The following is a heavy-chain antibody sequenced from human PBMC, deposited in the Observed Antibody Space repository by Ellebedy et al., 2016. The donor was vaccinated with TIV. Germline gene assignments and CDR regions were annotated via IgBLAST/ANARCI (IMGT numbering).Heavy chain of an antibody. J-gene: IGHJ3*02. CDR1: GFTFSSYA. Sequence: GGSLRLSXAASGFTFSSYAMHWVRQAPGKGLEWVAVISYDGSNKYYADSVKGRFTISRDNSKNTLYLQMNSLRAEDTAVYYCASLAHYDILTGFDAFDIWGQGTMVTVSS. CDR2: ISYDGSNK. D-gene: IGHD3-9*01. CDR3: ASLAHYDILTGFDAFDI. V-gene: IGHV3-30*04.